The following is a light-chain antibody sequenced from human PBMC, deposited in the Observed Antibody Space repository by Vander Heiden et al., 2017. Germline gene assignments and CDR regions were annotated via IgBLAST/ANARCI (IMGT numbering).Light chain of an antibody. CDR2: EAS. CDR1: GMIPNL. V-gene: IGKV1-5*03. J-gene: IGKJ1*01. Sequence: DIQMTQSPSTLSASVGDGVTITCRASGMIPNLLVWYQQKPGKAPKLLIYEASTFEGGVPSRFSGSGSGTEFTLTISGLQPDDFATYFCQQYKTYAWTFGQGTKVEIK. CDR3: QQYKTYAWT.